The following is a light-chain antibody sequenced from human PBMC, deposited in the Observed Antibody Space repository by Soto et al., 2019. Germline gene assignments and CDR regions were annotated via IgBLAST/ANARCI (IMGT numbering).Light chain of an antibody. J-gene: IGKJ1*01. CDR3: QHYGSSPRT. CDR2: GAS. CDR1: QGVSGSY. V-gene: IGKV3-20*01. Sequence: EIVLTQSPGTLSLSPGERATLSCRASQGVSGSYLAWYQQKPGQAPRLLIYGASSRATGIPNRFSGSESGTDFTLTISRLEPEDLAVYYCQHYGSSPRTFGQGTKVEIK.